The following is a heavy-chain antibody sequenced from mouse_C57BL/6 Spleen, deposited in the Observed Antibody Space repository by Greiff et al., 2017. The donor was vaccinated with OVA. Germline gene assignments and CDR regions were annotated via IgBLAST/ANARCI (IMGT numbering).Heavy chain of an antibody. J-gene: IGHJ2*01. CDR2: INPSTGGT. D-gene: IGHD1-3*01. Sequence: VHVKQSGPELVKPGASVKISCKASGYSFTGYYMNWVKQSPEKSLEWIGEINPSTGGTTYNQKFKAKATLTVDKSSSTAYMQLKSLTSEDSAVYYCASRALSGDDYWGQGTTLTVSS. V-gene: IGHV1-42*01. CDR1: GYSFTGYY. CDR3: ASRALSGDDY.